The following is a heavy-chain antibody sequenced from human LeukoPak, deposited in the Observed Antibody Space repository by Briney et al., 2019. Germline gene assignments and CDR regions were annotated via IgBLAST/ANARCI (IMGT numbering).Heavy chain of an antibody. J-gene: IGHJ5*02. Sequence: PSETLSLTCTVSGGSISSYYWSWIRQPAGKGLEWIGRIYTSGSTNYNPSLKSRVTMSVDTSKNQFSLKLSSVTAADTAVYYSARGGPGFGELYWFDPWGQGTLVTVSS. CDR3: ARGGPGFGELYWFDP. D-gene: IGHD3-10*01. CDR2: IYTSGST. CDR1: GGSISSYY. V-gene: IGHV4-4*07.